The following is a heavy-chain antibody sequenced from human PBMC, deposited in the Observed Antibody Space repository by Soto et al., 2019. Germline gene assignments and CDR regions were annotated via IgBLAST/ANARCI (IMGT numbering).Heavy chain of an antibody. CDR1: GGSFSGYY. D-gene: IGHD2-15*01. CDR3: ARGRYCSGGSWPFYGMDV. Sequence: KTSETLSLTCAVYGGSFSGYYWSWIRQPPGKGLEWIGEINHSGSTNYNPSLKSRVTISVDTSKNQFSLKLSSVTAADTAVYYCARGRYCSGGSWPFYGMDVWGQGTTVTVSS. J-gene: IGHJ6*02. V-gene: IGHV4-34*01. CDR2: INHSGST.